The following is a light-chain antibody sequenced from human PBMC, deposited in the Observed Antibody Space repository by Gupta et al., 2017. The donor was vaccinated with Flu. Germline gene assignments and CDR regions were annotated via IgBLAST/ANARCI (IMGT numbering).Light chain of an antibody. CDR3: QQRSNWRVT. CDR2: DAS. Sequence: GERATLSCRASQSVSSYLAWYQQKPGQAPRLRIYDASNRATGIPARFSGSGSGTDFTLTISSLEPEDFAVYYCQQRSNWRVTFGQGTRLEIK. CDR1: QSVSSY. J-gene: IGKJ5*01. V-gene: IGKV3-11*01.